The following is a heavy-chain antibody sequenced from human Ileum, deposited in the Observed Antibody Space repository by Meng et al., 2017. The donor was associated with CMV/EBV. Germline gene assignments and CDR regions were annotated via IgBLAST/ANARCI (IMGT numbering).Heavy chain of an antibody. CDR1: GYTFTAYY. D-gene: IGHD3-9*01. J-gene: IGHJ4*02. CDR2: IDPKSGGT. V-gene: IGHV1-2*02. CDR3: AMNNQFDWLLYFDY. Sequence: ASVKVSCKASGYTFTAYYMQWVRQPPGQGLEWMGWIDPKSGGTNYAQKFQGRVTMTRDTSISTVYMELSSLRSDDTALYYCAMNNQFDWLLYFDYWGQGTLVTVSS.